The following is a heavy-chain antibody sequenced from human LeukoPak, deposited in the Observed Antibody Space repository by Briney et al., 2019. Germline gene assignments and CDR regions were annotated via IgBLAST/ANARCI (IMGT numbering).Heavy chain of an antibody. J-gene: IGHJ3*02. V-gene: IGHV3-33*06. CDR3: AKRQGVSGVAMVAFDI. CDR2: IWYDGSNE. Sequence: PGGSLRLSCAASGFTFSSYAMHWVRQAPGTGLEWVAVIWYDGSNEAYADSVRGRFTISRDNSKNRLYLQMNSLRAEDAAVYYCAKRQGVSGVAMVAFDIWGQWTMVTVSS. CDR1: GFTFSSYA. D-gene: IGHD3-3*01.